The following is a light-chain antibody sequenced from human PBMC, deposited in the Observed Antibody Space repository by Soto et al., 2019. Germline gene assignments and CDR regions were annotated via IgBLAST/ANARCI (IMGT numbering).Light chain of an antibody. CDR1: QSVDSNY. Sequence: IVLTQSPGTLSLSPGARATLSCRASQSVDSNYLAWYQHKPGQATRLLIYGASTRATGIPDRFSGSGSATDFTLPISRLEPADFAVYYCHQYGLSPPYTFGPGTKVDIK. CDR3: HQYGLSPPYT. CDR2: GAS. J-gene: IGKJ3*01. V-gene: IGKV3-20*01.